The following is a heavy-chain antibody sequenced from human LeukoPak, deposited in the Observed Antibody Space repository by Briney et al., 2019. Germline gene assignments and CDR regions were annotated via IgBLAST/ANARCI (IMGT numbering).Heavy chain of an antibody. CDR2: IYYSGST. V-gene: IGHV4-38-2*02. CDR3: ARAYYGSGPTYYYMDV. Sequence: SETLSLTCSVSGYSISSAYYWGWVRQPPGKGLEWIGSIYYSGSTYYNPSLKSRVTISVDTSKNQFSLKLSSVTAADTAVYYCARAYYGSGPTYYYMDVWGKGTTVTVSS. CDR1: GYSISSAYY. D-gene: IGHD3-10*01. J-gene: IGHJ6*03.